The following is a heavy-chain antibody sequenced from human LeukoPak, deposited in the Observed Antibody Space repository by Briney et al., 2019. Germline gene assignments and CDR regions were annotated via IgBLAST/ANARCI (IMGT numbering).Heavy chain of an antibody. Sequence: SQTLSLTCTVSGGSISSGDYYWSRIRQPPGKGREGIGYICYSGSTYYNPSLKSRVTISVDTSKYQFYMKLSSVTAADTAVYYCVRSIISYGDYVVFDYWGQGTLVTVSS. V-gene: IGHV4-30-4*01. J-gene: IGHJ4*02. CDR2: ICYSGST. CDR3: VRSIISYGDYVVFDY. CDR1: GGSISSGDYY. D-gene: IGHD4-17*01.